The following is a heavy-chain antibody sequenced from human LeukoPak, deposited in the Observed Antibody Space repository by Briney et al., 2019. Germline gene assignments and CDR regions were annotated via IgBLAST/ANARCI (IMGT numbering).Heavy chain of an antibody. V-gene: IGHV3-23*01. CDR1: GFTSSSYA. CDR3: ASGITTTPSGLSGY. Sequence: GGSLRPSCAASGFTSSSYAMSWVRQAPGKGLEWVSAISGSGGSTYYADSVKGRFTISRDNSKNTLYLQMNSLRAEDTAVYYCASGITTTPSGLSGYWGQGTLVTVSS. CDR2: ISGSGGST. D-gene: IGHD3-3*01. J-gene: IGHJ4*02.